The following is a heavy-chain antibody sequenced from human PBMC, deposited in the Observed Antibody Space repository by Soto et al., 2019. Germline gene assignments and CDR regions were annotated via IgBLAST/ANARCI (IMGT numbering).Heavy chain of an antibody. CDR2: IYHSGST. V-gene: IGHV4-4*02. CDR1: GGSISSSNW. CDR3: ARRGLSYYDSSGYFDY. Sequence: SETLSLTCAVSGGSISSSNWWSWVRQPPGKGLEWIGEIYHSGSTNYNPSLKSRVTISVDKSKNQFSLKLSSVTAADTAVYYCARRGLSYYDSSGYFDYWGQGTLVTVSS. D-gene: IGHD3-22*01. J-gene: IGHJ4*02.